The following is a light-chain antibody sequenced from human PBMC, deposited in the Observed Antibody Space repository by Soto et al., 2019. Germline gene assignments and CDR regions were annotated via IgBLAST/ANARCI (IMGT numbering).Light chain of an antibody. CDR1: QSVSSNY. V-gene: IGKV3-20*01. CDR3: QQYGSSPIT. CDR2: GAS. J-gene: IGKJ5*01. Sequence: EIVLTQSPGTLSLSPGERATLSCRASQSVSSNYLAWYQQKPGRAPGLLIYGASSRATGIPDRFTGSGSGTDFTLTISRLEPDDFAVYYCQQYGSSPITFGQGTRLEIK.